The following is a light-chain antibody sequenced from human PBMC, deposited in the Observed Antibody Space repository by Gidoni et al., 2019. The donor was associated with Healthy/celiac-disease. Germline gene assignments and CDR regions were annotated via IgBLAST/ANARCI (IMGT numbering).Light chain of an antibody. Sequence: SYVLTQPPSVAVAPGRTARNTCGGNNMERKRVHWYQQKPGQAPVLVIYYDSDRPSGIPERFSGSNSGNTATLTISRVEAGDEADYYCQVWDSSSDHAVFGGGTKLTVL. CDR3: QVWDSSSDHAV. CDR2: YDS. V-gene: IGLV3-21*04. J-gene: IGLJ2*01. CDR1: NMERKR.